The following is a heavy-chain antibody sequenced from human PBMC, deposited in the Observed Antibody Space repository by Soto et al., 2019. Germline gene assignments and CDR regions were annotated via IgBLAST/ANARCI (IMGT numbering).Heavy chain of an antibody. CDR3: AKDVRKCLSIWGDGDCSSDAFDI. CDR1: GFTFSSYA. J-gene: IGHJ3*02. D-gene: IGHD2-21*02. V-gene: IGHV3-23*01. CDR2: ISGSGGST. Sequence: GGSLRLSCAASGFTFSSYAMSWVRQAPGKGLEWVSAISGSGGSTYYADSVKGRFTISRDNSKNTLYLQMNSLRAEDTAVYYCAKDVRKCLSIWGDGDCSSDAFDIWGQGTMVTVSS.